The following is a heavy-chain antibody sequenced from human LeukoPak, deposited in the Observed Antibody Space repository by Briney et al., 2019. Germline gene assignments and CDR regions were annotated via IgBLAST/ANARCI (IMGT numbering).Heavy chain of an antibody. V-gene: IGHV1-46*01. J-gene: IGHJ6*03. CDR2: INPSGGST. CDR3: ANCPEVAATLGYYYYMDV. D-gene: IGHD2-15*01. Sequence: GASVKVSCKASGYTFTSYYMHWVRQAPGQGLEWMGIINPSGGSTSYAQRFQGRVTMTRDTSTSTVYMELSSLRSEDTAVYYCANCPEVAATLGYYYYMDVWGKGTTVTVSS. CDR1: GYTFTSYY.